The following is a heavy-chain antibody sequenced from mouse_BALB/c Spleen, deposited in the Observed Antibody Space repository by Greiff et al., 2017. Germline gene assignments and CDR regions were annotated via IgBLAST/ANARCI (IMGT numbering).Heavy chain of an antibody. CDR2: ISSGGST. CDR1: GFTFSSYA. D-gene: IGHD2-1*01. Sequence: EVKLMESGGGLVKPGGSLKLSCAASGFTFSSYAMSWVRQTPEKRLEWVASISSGGSTYYPDSVKGRFTISRDNARNILYLQMSSLRSEDTAMYYCARVGGNYPFDYWGQGTTLTVSS. J-gene: IGHJ2*01. V-gene: IGHV5-6-5*01. CDR3: ARVGGNYPFDY.